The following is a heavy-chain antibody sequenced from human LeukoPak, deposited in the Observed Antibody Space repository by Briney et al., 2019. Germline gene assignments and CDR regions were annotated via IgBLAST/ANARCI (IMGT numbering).Heavy chain of an antibody. CDR1: GYIFTDYY. CDR2: INPNSGGT. J-gene: IGHJ3*02. Sequence: RWASVKVSCKASGYIFTDYYMHWVRQAPGQELGWMGRINPNSGGTNYAQKFQGRVTMTRDTSISTAYMELSRLRSDDTAVYYCARSWDTVADAFDIWGQGTMVTVSS. V-gene: IGHV1-2*06. CDR3: ARSWDTVADAFDI. D-gene: IGHD4-17*01.